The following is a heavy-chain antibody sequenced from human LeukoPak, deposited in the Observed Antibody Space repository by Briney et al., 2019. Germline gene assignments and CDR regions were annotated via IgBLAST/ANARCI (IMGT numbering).Heavy chain of an antibody. V-gene: IGHV1-2*02. Sequence: ASVKVSCKASGYTFTGYYMHWVRQAPGQGLEYMGWIDPHSGDTNYAQKFQGRVTVTRDTSISPAFMEVKRLRSDDTAVYFCARLSGSSLFDYWGQGTLVTVPS. CDR3: ARLSGSSLFDY. CDR1: GYTFTGYY. CDR2: IDPHSGDT. D-gene: IGHD3-10*01. J-gene: IGHJ4*02.